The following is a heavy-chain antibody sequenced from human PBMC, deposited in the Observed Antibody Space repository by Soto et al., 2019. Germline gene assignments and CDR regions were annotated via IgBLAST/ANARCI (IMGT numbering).Heavy chain of an antibody. J-gene: IGHJ4*02. CDR2: IYYSGST. V-gene: IGHV4-30-4*01. Sequence: PSETLSLTCTVSGGSISSGDYYWSWIRQPPGKGLEWIGYIYYSGSTYYCPSLKSRVTISLDTSKNQFSLKLSSVTAADTAVYYCARSVFAAGGFDFDYWGQGTLVTVSS. CDR3: ARSVFAAGGFDFDY. D-gene: IGHD6-13*01. CDR1: GGSISSGDYY.